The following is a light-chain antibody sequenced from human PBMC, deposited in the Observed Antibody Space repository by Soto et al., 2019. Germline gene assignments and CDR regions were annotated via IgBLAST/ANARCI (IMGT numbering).Light chain of an antibody. CDR1: QSVSSSY. Sequence: EVVLTQSPGTLSLSPGERATLSCRASQSVSSSYLAWYQQKLGQAPRLLIYGASSMASGIPDRFSGSGSGTDFTLTISRLEPEDFAVYYCQQYGRSPLTFGPGTKVDIE. J-gene: IGKJ3*01. CDR2: GAS. V-gene: IGKV3-20*01. CDR3: QQYGRSPLT.